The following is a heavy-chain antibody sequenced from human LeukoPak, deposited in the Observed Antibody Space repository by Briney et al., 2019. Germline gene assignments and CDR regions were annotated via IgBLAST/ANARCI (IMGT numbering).Heavy chain of an antibody. Sequence: SETLSLTCTVSGGSISSYYWSWIRQPPGKGLEWIGYIYYSGSTNYNPSLKSRVTISVDTSKNQFSLKLSSVTAADTAVYYCARKIYYYDSSGYDYYYFDYWGQGTLVTVSS. D-gene: IGHD3-22*01. V-gene: IGHV4-59*08. J-gene: IGHJ4*02. CDR1: GGSISSYY. CDR3: ARKIYYYDSSGYDYYYFDY. CDR2: IYYSGST.